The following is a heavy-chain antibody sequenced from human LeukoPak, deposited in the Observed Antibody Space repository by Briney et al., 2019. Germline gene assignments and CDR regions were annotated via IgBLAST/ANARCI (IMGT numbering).Heavy chain of an antibody. V-gene: IGHV3-7*01. CDR2: IKQDGSEK. CDR3: ARVYHSTSGRAIDY. CDR1: GFTFSSYS. Sequence: GGSLRLSCAASGFTFSSYSMNWVRQAPGKGLEWVANIKQDGSEKNYVDSVKGRFTISRDNAKNSLYLQMNSLRAEDTAVYYCARVYHSTSGRAIDYWGQGTLVTVSS. D-gene: IGHD6-6*01. J-gene: IGHJ4*02.